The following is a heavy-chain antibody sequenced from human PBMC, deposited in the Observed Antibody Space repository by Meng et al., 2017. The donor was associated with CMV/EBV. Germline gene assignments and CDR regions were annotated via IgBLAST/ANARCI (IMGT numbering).Heavy chain of an antibody. D-gene: IGHD6-13*01. CDR1: GGSFSGYY. V-gene: IGHV4-34*01. Sequence: GSLRLSCAVYGGSFSGYYSSWIRQPPGKGLEWIGEINHSGSTNYNPSLKSRVTISVDTSKNQFSLKLSSVTAADTAVYYCARVGGYSSSWSRFGRGNWFDPWGQGTLVTVSS. CDR2: INHSGST. J-gene: IGHJ5*02. CDR3: ARVGGYSSSWSRFGRGNWFDP.